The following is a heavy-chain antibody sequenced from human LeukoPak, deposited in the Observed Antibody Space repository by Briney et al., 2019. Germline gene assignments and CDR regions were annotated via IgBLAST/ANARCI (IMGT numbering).Heavy chain of an antibody. CDR1: GFTFSSYG. V-gene: IGHV3-30*18. CDR2: IANDGRDK. J-gene: IGHJ4*02. Sequence: PGRSLRLSCAASGFTFSSYGMHWVRQAPGKGLEWVTVIANDGRDKKYADSVGGRFTISRDNSKNTMYLQMDSLRVEDMAVYYCAKDSKITSADYYFDYWGLGTLVTVSS. D-gene: IGHD6-13*01. CDR3: AKDSKITSADYYFDY.